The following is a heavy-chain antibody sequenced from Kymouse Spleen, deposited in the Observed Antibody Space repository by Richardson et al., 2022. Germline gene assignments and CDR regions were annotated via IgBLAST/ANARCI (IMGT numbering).Heavy chain of an antibody. D-gene: IGHD3-10*01. Sequence: QVQLQQWGAGLLKPSETLSLTCAVYGGSFSGYYWSWIRQPPGKGLEWIGEINHSGSTNYNPSLKSRVTISVDTSKNQFSLKLSSVTAADTAVYYCARGGYYYGSGSYLHYYYYGMDVWGQGTTVTVSS. CDR1: GGSFSGYY. V-gene: IGHV4-34*01. CDR2: INHSGST. CDR3: ARGGYYYGSGSYLHYYYYGMDV. J-gene: IGHJ6*02.